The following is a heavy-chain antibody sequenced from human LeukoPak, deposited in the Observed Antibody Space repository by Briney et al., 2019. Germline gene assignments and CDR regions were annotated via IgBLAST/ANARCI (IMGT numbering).Heavy chain of an antibody. CDR1: GFTFSSYA. Sequence: PGGSLRLSCAASGFTFSSYAMSWVRQAPGKGLEWVSAISGSGGSTYCADSVKGRFTISRDNSKNTLYLQMNSLRAEDTAVYYCAGGITMIVVVITGHAFDIWGQGTMVTVSS. J-gene: IGHJ3*02. CDR2: ISGSGGST. CDR3: AGGITMIVVVITGHAFDI. V-gene: IGHV3-23*01. D-gene: IGHD3-22*01.